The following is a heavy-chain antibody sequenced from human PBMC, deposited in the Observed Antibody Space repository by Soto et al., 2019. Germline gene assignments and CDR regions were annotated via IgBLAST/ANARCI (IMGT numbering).Heavy chain of an antibody. CDR3: ARDRPERGYSYGCPDY. Sequence: QVQLVQSGAEVKKPGASVKVSCKASGYTFTSYYMHWVRQAPGQGLEWMGIINPSGGSTSYAQKFQGRVTMTRDTYTSTVYMELSSLRSEDTAVYYCARDRPERGYSYGCPDYWGQGTLVTVSS. V-gene: IGHV1-46*01. CDR1: GYTFTSYY. J-gene: IGHJ4*02. CDR2: INPSGGST. D-gene: IGHD5-18*01.